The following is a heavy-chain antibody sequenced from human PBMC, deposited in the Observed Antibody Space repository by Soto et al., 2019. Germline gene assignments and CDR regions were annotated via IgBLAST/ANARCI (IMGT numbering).Heavy chain of an antibody. J-gene: IGHJ4*02. CDR3: ARQGIYCSSTSCQPYFDY. V-gene: IGHV4-39*01. D-gene: IGHD2-2*01. CDR2: IYYSGST. CDR1: GGSISSSSYY. Sequence: SETLSLTCTVSGGSISSSSYYWGWIRQPPGKGLEWIGSIYYSGSTYYNPSLKSRVTISVDTSKNQFSLKLSSVTAADTAVYYCARQGIYCSSTSCQPYFDYWGQGTLVTVSS.